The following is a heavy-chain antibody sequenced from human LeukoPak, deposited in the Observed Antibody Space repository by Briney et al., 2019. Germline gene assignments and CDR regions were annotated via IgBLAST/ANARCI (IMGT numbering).Heavy chain of an antibody. D-gene: IGHD2-2*01. V-gene: IGHV3-74*01. CDR1: GFTFSSYW. CDR3: VRDRRHCSSTSCYWFDP. Sequence: GGSLRLSCAASGFTFSSYWMHWVRQAPGKGLVWVSRINSDGTSTTYADSVKGRFTISRDNAKNTLYLHMNSLRAEDTAVYYCVRDRRHCSSTSCYWFDPWGQGTLVTVSS. J-gene: IGHJ5*02. CDR2: INSDGTST.